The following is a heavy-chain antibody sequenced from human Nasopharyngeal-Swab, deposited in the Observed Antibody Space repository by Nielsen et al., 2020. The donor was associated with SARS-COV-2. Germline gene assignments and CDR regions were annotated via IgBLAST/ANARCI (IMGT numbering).Heavy chain of an antibody. CDR1: GFTFSSYG. J-gene: IGHJ6*02. D-gene: IGHD6-13*01. V-gene: IGHV3-30*03. Sequence: GGSLRLSCAASGFTFSSYGMHWVHQAPGKGLEWVAVISYDGSNKYYADSVKGRFTISRDNSKNTLYLQMNSLRAEDTAVYYCALLAAGDYYYYYGMDVWGQGTTVTVSS. CDR2: ISYDGSNK. CDR3: ALLAAGDYYYYYGMDV.